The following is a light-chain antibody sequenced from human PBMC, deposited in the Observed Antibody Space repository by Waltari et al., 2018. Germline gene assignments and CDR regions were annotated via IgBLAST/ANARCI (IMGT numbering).Light chain of an antibody. J-gene: IGKJ1*01. CDR3: QQYNNYFWT. CDR2: QAS. V-gene: IGKV1-5*03. CDR1: QSIRNW. Sequence: DIQMTQSPSTLSASVGDRVTLTCRASQSIRNWLAWYQQKPGRAPKLLIYQASNLESGVPSRFSGSGSGSQFTLTISSLQPDDFATYYCQQYNNYFWTFGQGTKVEIK.